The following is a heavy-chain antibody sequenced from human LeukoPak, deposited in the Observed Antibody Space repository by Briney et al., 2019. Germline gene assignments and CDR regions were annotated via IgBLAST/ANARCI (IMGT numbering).Heavy chain of an antibody. CDR2: ISGYNGNT. CDR1: GYTFTSYG. D-gene: IGHD3-9*01. V-gene: IGHV1-18*01. J-gene: IGHJ5*02. Sequence: ASVKVSCKASGYTFTSYGISWVRQAPGQGLEWMGWISGYNGNTNYAQKLQGRVTMTTDTSTSTAYMELRSLRSDDTAVYYCARAHILTGPKNGWFDPWGQGTLVTVSS. CDR3: ARAHILTGPKNGWFDP.